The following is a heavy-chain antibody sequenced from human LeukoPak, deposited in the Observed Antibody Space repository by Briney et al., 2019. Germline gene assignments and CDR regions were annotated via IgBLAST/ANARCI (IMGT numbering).Heavy chain of an antibody. Sequence: PSETLSLTCTVSGGSVSSGSYYWSWIRQPPGKGLEWIGYIYYSGSTNYSPSPKSRVTISVDTSKNQFSLKLTSVTAADTAVYYCAGVRSGRYYFDYWGQGTLVTVSS. CDR2: IYYSGST. V-gene: IGHV4-61*01. J-gene: IGHJ4*02. D-gene: IGHD2-8*01. CDR3: AGVRSGRYYFDY. CDR1: GGSVSSGSYY.